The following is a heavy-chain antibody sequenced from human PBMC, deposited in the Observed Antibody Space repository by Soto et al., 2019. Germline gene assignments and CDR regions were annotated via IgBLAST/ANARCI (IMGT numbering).Heavy chain of an antibody. CDR1: GASITGFY. V-gene: IGHV4-4*07. D-gene: IGHD1-1*01. Sequence: ETRSPTCTVFGASITGFYWGWIRKSAGKGLEWIGPIYATGTTTYNPSPKSQVMMSVATSTTQLSLKLGSVTAADTPGNYFGGEGTKTLRDWFDPWGQGISVTVSS. J-gene: IGHJ5*02. CDR3: GGEGTKTLRDWFDP. CDR2: IYATGTT.